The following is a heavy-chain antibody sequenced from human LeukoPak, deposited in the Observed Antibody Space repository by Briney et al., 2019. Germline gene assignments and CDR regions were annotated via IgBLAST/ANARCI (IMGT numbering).Heavy chain of an antibody. V-gene: IGHV1-69*13. CDR2: IIPIFGTA. D-gene: IGHD2-2*01. CDR3: ARDCSSTSCELLDKGVSAFDI. CDR1: GYTFTSYY. J-gene: IGHJ3*02. Sequence: GASVKVSCKASGYTFTSYYMHWVRQAPGQGLEWMGGIIPIFGTANYAQKFQGRVTITADESTSTAYMELSSLRSEDTAVYYCARDCSSTSCELLDKGVSAFDIWGQGTMVTVSS.